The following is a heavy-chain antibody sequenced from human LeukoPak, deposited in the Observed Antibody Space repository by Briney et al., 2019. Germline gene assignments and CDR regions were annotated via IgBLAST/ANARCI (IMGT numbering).Heavy chain of an antibody. CDR2: INSDGSRT. V-gene: IGHV3-74*01. Sequence: GGSLRLSCAASGFTFSSYWMHWVRQAPGKGLVWVSRINSDGSRTSYADSVKGRFTISRDNAKNTLYLQMNSLRAEDTAVYYCARVPLDSSSWFYYYYYTDVWGKGTTVTISS. D-gene: IGHD6-13*01. J-gene: IGHJ6*03. CDR1: GFTFSSYW. CDR3: ARVPLDSSSWFYYYYYTDV.